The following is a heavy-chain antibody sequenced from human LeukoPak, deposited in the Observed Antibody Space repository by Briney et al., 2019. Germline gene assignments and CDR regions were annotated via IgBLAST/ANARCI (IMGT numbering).Heavy chain of an antibody. CDR1: GFTFNSYA. CDR2: MSYDGSTK. V-gene: IGHV3-30-3*01. CDR3: ARQSSGWSFR. Sequence: GGSLRLSCAASGFTFNSYAMHWVRQAPGKGLDWVAVMSYDGSTKCYADSVKGRFTISRDNAKNSLYLQMNSLRAEDTAVYYCARQSSGWSFRWGQGTRVTVSS. J-gene: IGHJ4*02. D-gene: IGHD6-19*01.